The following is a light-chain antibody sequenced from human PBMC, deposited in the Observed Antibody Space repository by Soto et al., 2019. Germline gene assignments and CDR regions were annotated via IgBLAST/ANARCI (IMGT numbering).Light chain of an antibody. J-gene: IGLJ2*01. Sequence: QSVLTQPPSVSGAPGQRVTISCTGSSSNIGAGYDVHWYQQLPGTAPKLLIYGTSNRPSGVPDRFSGSKSGTSASLAITGLQAEDEADYYCQSYDSSLSGSLFGGGTKVTVL. V-gene: IGLV1-40*01. CDR2: GTS. CDR1: SSNIGAGYD. CDR3: QSYDSSLSGSL.